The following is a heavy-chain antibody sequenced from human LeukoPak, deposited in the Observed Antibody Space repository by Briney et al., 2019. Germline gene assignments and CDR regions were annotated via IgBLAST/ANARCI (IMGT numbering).Heavy chain of an antibody. J-gene: IGHJ4*02. V-gene: IGHV4-39*01. CDR3: ARQRITFGGVISIFDS. Sequence: SETLSLTCTVSGGSISSSDYYWGWIRQPXGKGLEWIGSISYSGSTYYNPSLKSRITISVDTSKNQFSLRVSSLTAADTAVYYCARQRITFGGVISIFDSWGQGTLVTVSS. CDR1: GGSISSSDYY. CDR2: ISYSGST. D-gene: IGHD3-16*02.